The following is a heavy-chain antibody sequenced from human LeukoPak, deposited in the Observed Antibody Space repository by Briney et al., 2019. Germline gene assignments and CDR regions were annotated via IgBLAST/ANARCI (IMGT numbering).Heavy chain of an antibody. J-gene: IGHJ4*02. V-gene: IGHV4-39*01. CDR3: ARHAGYSSSWYPDY. D-gene: IGHD6-13*01. CDR1: GGSISSGYYY. Sequence: SETLSLTCTVSGGSISSGYYYWGWIRQPPGKGLEWIGSIYYSGSTYYNPSLKSRVTISVDTSKNQFSLKLSSVTAADTAVYYCARHAGYSSSWYPDYWGQGTLVTVSS. CDR2: IYYSGST.